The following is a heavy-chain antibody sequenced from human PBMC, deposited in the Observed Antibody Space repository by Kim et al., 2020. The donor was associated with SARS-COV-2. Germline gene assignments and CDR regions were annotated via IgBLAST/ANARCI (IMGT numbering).Heavy chain of an antibody. CDR1: GFTFSSHG. V-gene: IGHV3-33*01. Sequence: WGSLRLSCAASGFTFSSHGIHWVRQAPGKGLEWVAVIWFDGSNKYYADSVRGRFTISRDNSKNVVYMQLNSLRVEDTAVYYCARDHDSLDYWGQGTLVTVSS. CDR3: ARDHDSLDY. CDR2: IWFDGSNK. D-gene: IGHD2-21*02. J-gene: IGHJ4*02.